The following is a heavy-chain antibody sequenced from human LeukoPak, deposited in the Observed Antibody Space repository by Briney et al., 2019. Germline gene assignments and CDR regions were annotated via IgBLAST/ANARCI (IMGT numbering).Heavy chain of an antibody. CDR1: GSTFSDYY. CDR3: ATGKRQLDY. J-gene: IGHJ4*02. V-gene: IGHV3-11*01. Sequence: GGSLRLSCAASGSTFSDYYMSWLRQAPGQGLEWVSYISSRASTTYYADSVKGRFTISRDNANNSMYLQMNSLRTEDTAVYYCATGKRQLDYWGQGTLVTVSS. CDR2: ISSRASTT. D-gene: IGHD6-13*01.